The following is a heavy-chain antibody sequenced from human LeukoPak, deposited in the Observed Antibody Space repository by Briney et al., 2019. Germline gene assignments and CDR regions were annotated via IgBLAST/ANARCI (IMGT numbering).Heavy chain of an antibody. J-gene: IGHJ4*02. D-gene: IGHD3-9*01. Sequence: GSLRLSCAASGFTFSSYGMSWIRQPPGKGLEWIGSIYYSGSTYYNPSLKSRVTISVDTSKNQFSLKVSSVTAADTAVYYCARRAYYDILTGYIDYWGQGTLVTVSS. CDR2: IYYSGST. CDR3: ARRAYYDILTGYIDY. CDR1: GFTFSSYG. V-gene: IGHV4-39*01.